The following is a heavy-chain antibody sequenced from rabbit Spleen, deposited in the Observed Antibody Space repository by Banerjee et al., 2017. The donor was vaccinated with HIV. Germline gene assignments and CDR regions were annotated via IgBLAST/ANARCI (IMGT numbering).Heavy chain of an antibody. J-gene: IGHJ6*01. CDR3: ARDTSSSFSSYGMDL. D-gene: IGHD1-1*01. CDR1: GFSFNSGYD. CDR2: AYAGYSGST. V-gene: IGHV1S40*01. Sequence: QSLEESGGGLVKPGASLTLTCTASGFSFNSGYDMCWVRQAPGKGLEWVACAYAGYSGSTYYASWAKGRFTISKTSSTTVTLQMTRLTAADTANYFCARDTSSSFSSYGMDLWGPGTLVTVS.